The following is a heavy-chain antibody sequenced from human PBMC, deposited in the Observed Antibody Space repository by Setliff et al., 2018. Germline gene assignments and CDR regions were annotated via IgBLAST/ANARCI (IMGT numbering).Heavy chain of an antibody. CDR1: GFTFSPYI. CDR2: ISKDDT. Sequence: PGGSLRLSCAASGFTFSPYIIHWVRQAPGKGLEWVALISKDDTYTADSVRGRFIISRDNSKNMVYLQMNSLRSEDTALYFCARSGDPKSAFERYLFDWGQGTLVTVSS. D-gene: IGHD1-1*01. V-gene: IGHV3-30*14. J-gene: IGHJ4*02. CDR3: ARSGDPKSAFERYLFD.